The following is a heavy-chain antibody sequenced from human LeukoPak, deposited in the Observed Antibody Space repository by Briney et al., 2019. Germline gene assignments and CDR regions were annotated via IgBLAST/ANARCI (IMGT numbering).Heavy chain of an antibody. J-gene: IGHJ4*02. V-gene: IGHV3-23*01. D-gene: IGHD5-18*01. CDR1: GFTFSSYA. CDR3: AKERDTRAFQHVFDY. CDR2: ISASGGRT. Sequence: GGSLRLSCVSSGFTFSSYALNWVRQAPGKGLEWVSGISASGGRTDYADSVNGRFTISRDNSKNTMYPHMNSLRAEDTALYYCAKERDTRAFQHVFDYWGQGTLVTVSS.